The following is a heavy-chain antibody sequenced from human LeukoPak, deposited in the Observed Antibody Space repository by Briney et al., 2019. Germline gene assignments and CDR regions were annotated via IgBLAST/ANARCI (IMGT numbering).Heavy chain of an antibody. V-gene: IGHV4-4*02. Sequence: SETLSLTCAVCGVTINTNNWWSWARQPPGKGLGWIGEIYHSGSNNYNPSLRSRVTIAVDTSKNHFSLKLRSVTGADTAVYYCARRLFQLSRYVFDIWGQETMVPVSS. CDR3: ARRLFQLSRYVFDI. D-gene: IGHD3-22*01. CDR2: IYHSGSN. J-gene: IGHJ3*02. CDR1: GVTINTNNW.